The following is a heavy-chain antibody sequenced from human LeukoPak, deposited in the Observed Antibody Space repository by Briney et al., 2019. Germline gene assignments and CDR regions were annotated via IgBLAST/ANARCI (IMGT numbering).Heavy chain of an antibody. CDR1: GFSISSGYY. J-gene: IGHJ3*02. Sequence: PSETLSLTCTVSGFSISSGYYWDWIRQPPGKGLEWIGSINHSGSTYYNPSLKSRFTMSADTSKNQFSLILSSVTAADTAVYYCARVDATMIRAFDIWSQGTMVTVSS. CDR2: INHSGST. V-gene: IGHV4-38-2*02. CDR3: ARVDATMIRAFDI. D-gene: IGHD3-22*01.